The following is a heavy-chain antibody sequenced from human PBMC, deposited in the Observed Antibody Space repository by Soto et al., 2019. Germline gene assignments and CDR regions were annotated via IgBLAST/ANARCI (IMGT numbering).Heavy chain of an antibody. V-gene: IGHV1-46*01. Sequence: ASVKVSCKASGYTFTSYYMHWVRQAPGQGLEWMGIINPSGGSTSYAQKFQGRVTMTRDTSTSTVYMELSSLRSEDTAVYYCARETTDSGSYLAPEYFDYWGQGTLVTVS. CDR1: GYTFTSYY. J-gene: IGHJ4*02. D-gene: IGHD3-10*01. CDR2: INPSGGST. CDR3: ARETTDSGSYLAPEYFDY.